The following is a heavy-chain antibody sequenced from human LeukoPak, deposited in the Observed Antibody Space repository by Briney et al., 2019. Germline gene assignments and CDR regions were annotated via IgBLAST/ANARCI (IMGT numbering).Heavy chain of an antibody. D-gene: IGHD2-21*02. CDR2: ISYDGSNK. V-gene: IGHV3-30-3*01. CDR1: GFTFSSYA. CDR3: ARDQAAYCGGDCAWGFDY. Sequence: GRSLRLSCAASGFTFSSYAMHWVRQAPGKGLEWVAVISYDGSNKYYADSVKGRFTISRDNSKNTLYLQMNSLRAEDTAVYYCARDQAAYCGGDCAWGFDYWGQGTLVTVSS. J-gene: IGHJ4*02.